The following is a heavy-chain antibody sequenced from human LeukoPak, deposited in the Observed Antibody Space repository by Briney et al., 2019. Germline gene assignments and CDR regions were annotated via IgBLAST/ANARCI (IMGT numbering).Heavy chain of an antibody. CDR2: IRPSSGRA. V-gene: IGHV1-46*01. Sequence: GASVKVSCKTSGYIFSNHYIHWVRQAPGQGPEWMGIIRPSSGRADYTQKFQGRVTMTRDMSTSTVYMELTTLGSDDTAVYYCARGTHGGNSNFDYWGQGTLVTVSS. J-gene: IGHJ4*02. CDR1: GYIFSNHY. D-gene: IGHD4-23*01. CDR3: ARGTHGGNSNFDY.